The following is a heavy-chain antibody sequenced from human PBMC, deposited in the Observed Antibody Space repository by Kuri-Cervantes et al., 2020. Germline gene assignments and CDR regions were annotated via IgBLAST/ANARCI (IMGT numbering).Heavy chain of an antibody. Sequence: GGSLRLSCAASGFTFSGYWMSWVRQAPGKGLEWVANIKQDGSEKYYVDSVKGRFTISRDNAKNSLYLQMNSLRDEDTAVYYCAREGAARPRENYYYGMDVWGQGTTVTVSS. CDR3: AREGAARPRENYYYGMDV. CDR1: GFTFSGYW. J-gene: IGHJ6*02. CDR2: IKQDGSEK. D-gene: IGHD6-6*01. V-gene: IGHV3-7*01.